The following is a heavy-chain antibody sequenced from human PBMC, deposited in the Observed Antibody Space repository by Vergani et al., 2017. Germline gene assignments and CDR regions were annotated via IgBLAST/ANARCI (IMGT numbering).Heavy chain of an antibody. J-gene: IGHJ4*02. CDR3: ARESPYSGYDRRSGNEGQ. CDR2: IKYDGSEK. Sequence: EVHLVESGGGFVQPGGSLRLSCAASGFTFRSYWMSWVRQAPGKGLEWVANIKYDGSEKYYVDSVKGRFTISRDNAKNSLYLQMNSLRAEDTAVYYCARESPYSGYDRRSGNEGQWGQGTLVTVSS. V-gene: IGHV3-7*03. D-gene: IGHD5-12*01. CDR1: GFTFRSYW.